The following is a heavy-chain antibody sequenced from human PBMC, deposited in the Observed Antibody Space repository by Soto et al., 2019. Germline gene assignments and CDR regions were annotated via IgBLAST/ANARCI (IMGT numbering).Heavy chain of an antibody. CDR2: IVVGSGNT. J-gene: IGHJ5*02. CDR1: GFTFTSSA. CDR3: AARGPHFWSGYYTGYDWFDP. Sequence: ASVKVSCKASGFTFTSSAVQWVRQARGQRLEWIGWIVVGSGNTNYAQKFQERVTITRDMSTSTAYMELSSLRSEDTAVYYCAARGPHFWSGYYTGYDWFDPWGQGTLVTVSS. V-gene: IGHV1-58*01. D-gene: IGHD3-3*02.